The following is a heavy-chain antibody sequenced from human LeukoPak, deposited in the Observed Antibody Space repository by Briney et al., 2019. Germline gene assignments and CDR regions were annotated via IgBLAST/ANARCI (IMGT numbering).Heavy chain of an antibody. D-gene: IGHD3-10*01. J-gene: IGHJ6*03. V-gene: IGHV3-30-3*01. CDR2: ISYDGSNK. Sequence: GGSLRLSCAASGFTFSSYAMNWVRQAPGKGLEWVAVISYDGSNKYYADSVKGRFTISRDNSKNTLYLQMNSLRAEDTAVYYCARDGLYGSGSYYYYYYYMDVWGKGTTVTVSS. CDR1: GFTFSSYA. CDR3: ARDGLYGSGSYYYYYYYMDV.